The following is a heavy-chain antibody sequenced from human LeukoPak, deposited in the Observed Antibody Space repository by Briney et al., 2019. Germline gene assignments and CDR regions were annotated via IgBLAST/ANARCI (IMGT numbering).Heavy chain of an antibody. CDR1: GFTFSSYA. J-gene: IGHJ4*02. D-gene: IGHD3-22*01. Sequence: PGGSLRLSCAASGFTFSSYAMSWVRQAPGKGLEWVSAIIGSGGSTYYADSVKGRFTISRDNSKNTLYLQMNSLRAGDTAVYYCAKGRPHYYDSSGYYNYFDYWGQGTLVTVLS. CDR2: IIGSGGST. V-gene: IGHV3-23*01. CDR3: AKGRPHYYDSSGYYNYFDY.